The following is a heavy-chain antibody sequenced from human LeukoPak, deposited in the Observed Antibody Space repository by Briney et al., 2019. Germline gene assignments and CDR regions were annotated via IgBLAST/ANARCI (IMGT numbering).Heavy chain of an antibody. CDR3: ARSGVRDILTGYYGY. J-gene: IGHJ4*02. V-gene: IGHV1-2*02. CDR1: GYTFTGYY. CDR2: INPNSGGT. Sequence: GASVKVSCKASGYTFTGYYMHWVRQAPGQGLEWMGWINPNSGGTNYAQKFQGRVTMTRDTSISTAYMELSRLRSDDTAVYYCARSGVRDILTGYYGYWGQGTLVTVSP. D-gene: IGHD3-9*01.